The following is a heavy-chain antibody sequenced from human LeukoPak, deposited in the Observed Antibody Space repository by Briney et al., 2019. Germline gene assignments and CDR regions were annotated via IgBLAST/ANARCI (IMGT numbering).Heavy chain of an antibody. D-gene: IGHD5-24*01. CDR2: INPSGGST. J-gene: IGHJ4*02. CDR3: ARGRGEMANDY. V-gene: IGHV1-46*01. CDR1: GYTFSDYY. Sequence: GASVRVSCKASGYTFSDYYIHWVRQAPGQGLEWMGIINPSGGSTSYAQKFQGRVTMTRDMSTSTVYMELSSLRSEDTAVYYCARGRGEMANDYWGQGTLVTVSS.